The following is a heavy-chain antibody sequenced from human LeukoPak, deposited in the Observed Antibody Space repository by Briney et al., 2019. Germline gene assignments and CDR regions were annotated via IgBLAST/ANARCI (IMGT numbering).Heavy chain of an antibody. V-gene: IGHV3-23*01. CDR2: ISGSGGTT. Sequence: GGSLRLSCAASGFTFSAYAMAWVRQAPGKGLEWVSTISGSGGTTYSADSVEGWFTISRDNSKNILYLQVNSLRAGDTAVYYCAKDYYYDSSGYYYGDAFDIWGQGTMVTVSS. CDR1: GFTFSAYA. D-gene: IGHD3-22*01. J-gene: IGHJ3*02. CDR3: AKDYYYDSSGYYYGDAFDI.